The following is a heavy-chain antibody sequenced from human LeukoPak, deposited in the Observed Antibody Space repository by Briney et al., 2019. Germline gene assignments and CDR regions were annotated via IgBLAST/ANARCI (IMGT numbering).Heavy chain of an antibody. D-gene: IGHD5-12*01. Sequence: GGTLRLSCAASGFTFSDYYISWIRNPPGTGLEWVSYVSSSSSYTNYADSVQSRLTTSSVNATNSLYLQMLGLRAEDTAVYYCARVDSGYDGVVYDYWGQGTLVTVSS. CDR3: ARVDSGYDGVVYDY. CDR1: GFTFSDYY. J-gene: IGHJ4*02. CDR2: VSSSSSYT. V-gene: IGHV3-11*05.